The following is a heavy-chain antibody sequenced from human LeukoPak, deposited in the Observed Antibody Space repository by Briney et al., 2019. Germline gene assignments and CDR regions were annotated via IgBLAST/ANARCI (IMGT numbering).Heavy chain of an antibody. D-gene: IGHD5-24*01. CDR2: IHYTGST. CDR1: GGSISNYY. Sequence: SETLSLTCSVSGGSISNYYWNWIRQPPGKGLEWIGYIHYTGSTRYNPSLKSRVSISVDTSNNQFSLKLTSVTAADTAVYYCARDSERTSRGGYNFDYWGQGTLVTVSS. CDR3: ARDSERTSRGGYNFDY. J-gene: IGHJ4*02. V-gene: IGHV4-59*01.